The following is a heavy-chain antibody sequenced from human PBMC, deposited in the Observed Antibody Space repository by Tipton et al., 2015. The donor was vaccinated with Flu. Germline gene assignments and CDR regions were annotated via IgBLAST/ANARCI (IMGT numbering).Heavy chain of an antibody. D-gene: IGHD2-2*01. CDR3: VRDHSSSSGYLDW. CDR1: GYTFTGYY. J-gene: IGHJ4*02. CDR2: ISPDSGGT. V-gene: IGHV1-2*02. Sequence: QLVQSGAEVKKPGASVKVSCKASGYTFTGYYIHWVRQAPGQGLEWMGWISPDSGGTTYAQNFQGRVTMTTDTSVSTAYMDLIRLRSDDTAVYYCVRDHSSSSGYLDWWGQGTLVIVSS.